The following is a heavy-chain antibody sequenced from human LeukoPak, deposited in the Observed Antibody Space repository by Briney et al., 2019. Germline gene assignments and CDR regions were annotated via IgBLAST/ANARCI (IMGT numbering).Heavy chain of an antibody. CDR2: ITSSSSYI. V-gene: IGHV3-21*01. CDR3: ARSYSSSRGTFDY. J-gene: IGHJ4*02. D-gene: IGHD6-6*01. CDR1: GFTFSSYG. Sequence: GGSLRLSCAASGFTFSSYGMNWVRQAPGKGPEWVSSITSSSSYIYYADSVKGRFTISRDNAKNSLYLQMNSLRAEDTAVYYCARSYSSSRGTFDYWGQGTLVTVSS.